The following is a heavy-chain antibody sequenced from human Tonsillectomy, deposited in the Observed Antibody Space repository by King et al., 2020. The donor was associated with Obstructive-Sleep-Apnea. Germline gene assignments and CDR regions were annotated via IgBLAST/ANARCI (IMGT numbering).Heavy chain of an antibody. J-gene: IGHJ4*02. D-gene: IGHD3-10*01. CDR2: ISWNSGII. CDR3: AKAEYYYGSGSHLDY. Sequence: VQLVESGGGLVQPGRSLRLSCAASGFTFDDYAMHWVRQAPGKGLEWVSGISWNSGIICYADSVKGRFTISRDNAKNSLYLQMNSLRAEDTALYYCAKAEYYYGSGSHLDYWGQGTLVTVSS. V-gene: IGHV3-9*01. CDR1: GFTFDDYA.